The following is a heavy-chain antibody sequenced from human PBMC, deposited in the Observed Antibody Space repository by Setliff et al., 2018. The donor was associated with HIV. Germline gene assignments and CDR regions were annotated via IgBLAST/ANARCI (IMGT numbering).Heavy chain of an antibody. J-gene: IGHJ4*02. V-gene: IGHV4-4*02. D-gene: IGHD1-1*01. CDR2: IDHSGST. Sequence: PSETLSLTCTVSDDSITGNNWWNWVRQPPGKGLEWIGEIDHSGSTNYSPSLKSRVTMSVDKSKKQFSLRLSSVSVADTAVYFCARLTKDTRLPAAADSWGQGALVTVSS. CDR3: ARLTKDTRLPAAADS. CDR1: DDSITGNNW.